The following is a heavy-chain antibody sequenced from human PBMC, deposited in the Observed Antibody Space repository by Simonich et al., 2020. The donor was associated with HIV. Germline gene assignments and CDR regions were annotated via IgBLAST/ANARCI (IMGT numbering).Heavy chain of an antibody. CDR3: ARHVSNYYGSGTYYKRGVWFDP. CDR1: GGSFSGHY. D-gene: IGHD3-10*01. Sequence: QVQLQQWGAGLLKPSETLSLTCAVHGGSFSGHYWSWIRQPQGKGLEWIGEINHDGMTNYNPSLKSRVLVLVSTSKNQCSLKLSAVTAADTAVYYCARHVSNYYGSGTYYKRGVWFDPWGQGTLVTVSS. CDR2: INHDGMT. V-gene: IGHV4-34*01. J-gene: IGHJ5*02.